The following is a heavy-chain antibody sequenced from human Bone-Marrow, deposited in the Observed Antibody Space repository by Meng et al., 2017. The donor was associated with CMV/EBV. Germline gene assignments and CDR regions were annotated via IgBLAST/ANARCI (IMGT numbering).Heavy chain of an antibody. J-gene: IGHJ4*02. D-gene: IGHD6-19*01. CDR2: INHSGST. CDR3: ARGLRAVAGLDFDY. V-gene: IGHV4-34*01. CDR1: GGSFSGYY. Sequence: CAVYGGSFSGYYWSWIRQPPGKGLEWIGEINHSGSTNYNPSLKSRVTISVDTSKNQFSLKLSSVTAADTAVYYCARGLRAVAGLDFDYWGQGTLVTVSS.